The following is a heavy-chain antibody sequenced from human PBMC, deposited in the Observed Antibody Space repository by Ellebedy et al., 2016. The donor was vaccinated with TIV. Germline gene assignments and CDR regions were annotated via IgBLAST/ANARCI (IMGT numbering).Heavy chain of an antibody. CDR3: ARESGTPH. CDR1: GYTFTGQY. J-gene: IGHJ4*02. V-gene: IGHV1-2*04. CDR2: INPNSGGT. D-gene: IGHD2-15*01. Sequence: ASVKVSXXASGYTFTGQYIQWVRQVPGHRLEWMGWINPNSGGTNYAQKFQGWVTMTRDTSISTAYLELRRLTSDDTAVYYCARESGTPHWGQGTLVTVSS.